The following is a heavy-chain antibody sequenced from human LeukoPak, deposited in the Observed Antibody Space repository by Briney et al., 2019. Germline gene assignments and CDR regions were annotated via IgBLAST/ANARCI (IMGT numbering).Heavy chain of an antibody. Sequence: TPSETLSLTCAVYGGSFSGYYWSWIRQPPGKGLEWIGYIYHSGSTYYNPSLKSRVTISVDRSKNQFSLKLSSVTAADTAVYYCARDNSGYDLENGDYWGQGTLVTVSS. D-gene: IGHD5-12*01. CDR3: ARDNSGYDLENGDY. J-gene: IGHJ4*02. V-gene: IGHV4-34*01. CDR1: GGSFSGYY. CDR2: IYHSGST.